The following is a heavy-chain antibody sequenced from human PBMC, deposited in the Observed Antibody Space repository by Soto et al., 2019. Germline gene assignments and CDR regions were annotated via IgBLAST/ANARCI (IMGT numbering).Heavy chain of an antibody. CDR2: VSDGGTTT. J-gene: IGHJ4*02. Sequence: GGSMRLSCFSSGFTFSNYAMRWVRQAPGKGPEWVSGVSDGGTTTYYADSVKGRFTISRDTSKNTLYLQMNSLRPDDTALYYCAKTWSGAHFDYWGQGTLVTVSS. V-gene: IGHV3-23*01. CDR1: GFTFSNYA. CDR3: AKTWSGAHFDY. D-gene: IGHD3-3*01.